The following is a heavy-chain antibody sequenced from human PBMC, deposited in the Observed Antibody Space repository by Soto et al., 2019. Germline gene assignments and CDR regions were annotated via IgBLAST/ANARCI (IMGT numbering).Heavy chain of an antibody. D-gene: IGHD3-3*01. CDR1: GGPISSGDYY. Sequence: SETLSLTCTVSGGPISSGDYYWSWIRQPPGKGLEWIGYIYYSGSTYYNPSLKSRVTISVDTSKNQFSLKLSSVTAADTAVYYCASGAYDFWSGYPFDYWGQGTLVTVSS. CDR3: ASGAYDFWSGYPFDY. J-gene: IGHJ4*02. V-gene: IGHV4-30-4*01. CDR2: IYYSGST.